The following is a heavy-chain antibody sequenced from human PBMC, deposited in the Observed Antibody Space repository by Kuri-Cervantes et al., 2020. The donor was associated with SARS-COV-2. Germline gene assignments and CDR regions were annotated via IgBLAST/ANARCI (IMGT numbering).Heavy chain of an antibody. CDR2: MTANSGNT. CDR1: GYTFTHYD. Sequence: ASVKVSCKASGYTFTHYDINWVRHATGQGLVWMGWMTANSGNTGYAQKFQSRVTMTWNTSISTAYIELSSMRSEDTAVYYCARGFKYASSEGDYWGQGTLVTVSS. D-gene: IGHD3-22*01. CDR3: ARGFKYASSEGDY. J-gene: IGHJ4*02. V-gene: IGHV1-8*02.